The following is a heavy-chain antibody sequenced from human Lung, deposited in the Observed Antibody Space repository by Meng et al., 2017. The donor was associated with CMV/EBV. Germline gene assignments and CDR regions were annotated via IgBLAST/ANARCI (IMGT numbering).Heavy chain of an antibody. CDR2: ISGSGGST. V-gene: IGHV3-23*01. CDR3: ARGGPVAGKNWFDR. Sequence: SXVASGLTFSSHPMTWVRQAPGKGLEWVSSISGSGGSTYSADSVQGRFTISRDNSKNTLYLQMSALRDEDTALHYCARGGPVAGKNWFDRWGQGXLVTVSS. J-gene: IGHJ5*02. D-gene: IGHD6-19*01. CDR1: GLTFSSHP.